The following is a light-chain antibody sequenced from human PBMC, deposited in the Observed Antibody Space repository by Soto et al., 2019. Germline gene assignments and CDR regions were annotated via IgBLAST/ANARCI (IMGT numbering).Light chain of an antibody. CDR1: QSISSY. CDR2: AAS. J-gene: IGKJ3*01. Sequence: DIQMTQSPSSLSASVGDRVTITCRASQSISSYLNWYQQKPGKAPKLLIYAASSLQSGVPSRFSGSGSGTDFTLTIRSLQPVDFATYYSHQSYSTGFGPGTKVEIK. CDR3: HQSYSTG. V-gene: IGKV1-39*01.